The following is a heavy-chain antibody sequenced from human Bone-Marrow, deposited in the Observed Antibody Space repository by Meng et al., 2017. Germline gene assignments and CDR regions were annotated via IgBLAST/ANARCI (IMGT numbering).Heavy chain of an antibody. V-gene: IGHV2-5*02. CDR2: IYWDVDK. D-gene: IGHD3-3*01. CDR1: GFLRSTSGVG. J-gene: IGHJ4*02. Sequence: SGPTLAKPTQTLTLTCTFSGFLRSTSGVGVGWIRQHPGKALEWRAPIYWDVDKRYSPCLKSRLTITKDTSKNQVVLTMTNMDPVDTATYYCAHIYGYYDFWSGRKYYFDYWGQGTLVTVSS. CDR3: AHIYGYYDFWSGRKYYFDY.